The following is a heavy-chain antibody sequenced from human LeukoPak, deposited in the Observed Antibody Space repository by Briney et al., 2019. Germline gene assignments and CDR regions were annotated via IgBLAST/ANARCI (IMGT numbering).Heavy chain of an antibody. CDR3: AKSHSVVRRGYFDY. CDR1: GFTFSSFA. J-gene: IGHJ4*02. V-gene: IGHV3-23*01. D-gene: IGHD2-15*01. CDR2: ISESGGST. Sequence: GGSLRLSCAASGFTFSSFAMSWVRQAPGKGLEWVSTISESGGSTYYADSVRGRFTISRDNSKDTLYVQIYSLRAEDAAVYYCAKSHSVVRRGYFDYWGQGTLVTVSS.